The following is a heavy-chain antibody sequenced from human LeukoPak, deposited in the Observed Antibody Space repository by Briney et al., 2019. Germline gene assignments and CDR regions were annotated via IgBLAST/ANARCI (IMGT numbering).Heavy chain of an antibody. J-gene: IGHJ4*02. CDR3: ARDDSGYYPDLDY. Sequence: GGSLRLSCAASGFTFSSYAMSWVRQAPGKGLEWVSGINWNGGRTGYADSVKGRFTISRDNAKNSLYLQMNSLRAEDTALYYCARDDSGYYPDLDYWGQGTLVTVSS. V-gene: IGHV3-20*04. D-gene: IGHD3-22*01. CDR1: GFTFSSYA. CDR2: INWNGGRT.